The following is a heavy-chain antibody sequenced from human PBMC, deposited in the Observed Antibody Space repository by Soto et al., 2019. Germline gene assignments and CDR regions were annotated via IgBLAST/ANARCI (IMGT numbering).Heavy chain of an antibody. CDR1: DGSISSYY. V-gene: IGHV4-59*01. CDR2: IYGTGTT. J-gene: IGHJ4*02. CDR3: AGFSSGTYLFGL. Sequence: SETLSLTCTVSDGSISSYYWSWIRQPPGKGLEWIGYIYGTGTTNYAPSLKNRVTMSLHTSKNQFSLTLSSVTAADTAMYYCAGFSSGTYLFGLWGPGTLVTVS. D-gene: IGHD1-26*01.